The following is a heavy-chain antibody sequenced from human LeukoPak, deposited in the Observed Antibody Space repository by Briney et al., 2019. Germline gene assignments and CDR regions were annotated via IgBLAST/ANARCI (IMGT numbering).Heavy chain of an antibody. CDR2: TYYRSKWYN. D-gene: IGHD6-13*01. CDR3: ARGIAAATRELAVGSPDDAFDI. CDR1: GDSVSSNSAA. J-gene: IGHJ3*02. V-gene: IGHV6-1*01. Sequence: SQTLSLTCAISGDSVSSNSAAWNWIRQSPSRGLEWLGRTYYRSKWYNDYAVSVKSRITINPDTSKNQFSLQLNSVTPEDTAVYYCARGIAAATRELAVGSPDDAFDIWGQGTMVTVSS.